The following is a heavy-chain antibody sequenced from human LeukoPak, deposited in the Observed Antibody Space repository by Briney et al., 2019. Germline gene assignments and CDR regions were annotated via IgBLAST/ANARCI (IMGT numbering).Heavy chain of an antibody. CDR2: IIPTFGTA. CDR1: GGTFSSYA. D-gene: IGHD5-12*01. CDR3: AREGDSGYDYPYFDY. J-gene: IGHJ4*02. Sequence: SVKVSCKASGGTFSSYAISWVRQAPGQGLEWMGGIIPTFGTANYAQKFQGRVTITTGESTSTAYMELSSLRSEDTAVYYCAREGDSGYDYPYFDYWGQGTLVTVSS. V-gene: IGHV1-69*05.